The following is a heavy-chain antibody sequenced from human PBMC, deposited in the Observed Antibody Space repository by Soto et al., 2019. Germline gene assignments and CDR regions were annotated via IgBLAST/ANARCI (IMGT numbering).Heavy chain of an antibody. Sequence: SETLSLTCAVSGGSISSGGYSWSWIRQPPGKGLEWIGYIYHSGSTYYNPSLKSRVTISVDRSKNQFSLKLSSVTAADTAVYYCASSQWELPNNWFDPWGQETLVTVSS. CDR2: IYHSGST. D-gene: IGHD1-26*01. CDR3: ASSQWELPNNWFDP. V-gene: IGHV4-30-2*01. CDR1: GGSISSGGYS. J-gene: IGHJ5*02.